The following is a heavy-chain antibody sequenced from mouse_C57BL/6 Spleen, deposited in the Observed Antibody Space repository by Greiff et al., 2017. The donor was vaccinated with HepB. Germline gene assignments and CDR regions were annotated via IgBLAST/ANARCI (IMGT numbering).Heavy chain of an antibody. V-gene: IGHV1-82*01. CDR2: IYPGDGDT. CDR3: ARDPIYYDYDGGYYFDY. Sequence: QVQLQQSGPELVKPGASVKISCKASGYAFSSSWMNWVKQRPGKGLEWIGRIYPGDGDTNYNGKFKGKATLTADNSSSTAYMQLSSLTSEDSAVYFCARDPIYYDYDGGYYFDYWGQGTTLTVSS. CDR1: GYAFSSSW. D-gene: IGHD2-4*01. J-gene: IGHJ2*01.